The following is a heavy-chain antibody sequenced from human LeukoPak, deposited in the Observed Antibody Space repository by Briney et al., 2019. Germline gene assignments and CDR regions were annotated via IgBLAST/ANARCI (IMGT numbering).Heavy chain of an antibody. CDR2: IYSGGST. J-gene: IGHJ4*02. V-gene: IGHV3-53*01. Sequence: GGSLRLSCAASGFTVSSNYMSWVRQAPGKGLECVSVIYSGGSTYYADSVKGRFTISRDNSKSTLYLQMNSLRAGDTAVYYCARGEDYGDYFDYWGQGALVTVSS. CDR3: ARGEDYGDYFDY. D-gene: IGHD4-17*01. CDR1: GFTVSSNY.